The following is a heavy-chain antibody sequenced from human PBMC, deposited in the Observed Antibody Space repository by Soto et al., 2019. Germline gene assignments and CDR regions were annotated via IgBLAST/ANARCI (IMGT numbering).Heavy chain of an antibody. Sequence: EVQLLESGGGLVQPGGSLRLSCAASGFTFSSYAMSWVRQAPGKGLEWVSAISGSGGSTYYADSVKGRFTISRDNSKNTLNLQMNSLRAEDTAVYYCAKALGSCSWVAYYFDYWGQGTLVTVSS. V-gene: IGHV3-23*01. J-gene: IGHJ4*02. CDR1: GFTFSSYA. D-gene: IGHD6-13*01. CDR3: AKALGSCSWVAYYFDY. CDR2: ISGSGGST.